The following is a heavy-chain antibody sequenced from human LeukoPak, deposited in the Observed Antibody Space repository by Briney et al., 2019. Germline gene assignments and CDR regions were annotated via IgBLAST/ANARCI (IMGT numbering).Heavy chain of an antibody. CDR2: ISKDADAT. Sequence: PGGSLRLSCAASGFTFRSYAMSWVRQAPGKGLEWVSAISKDADATYYAGSVKGRFTISRDNSKDTLSLQMNSLRAEDTAVYYCARVKAGYYYYMDVWGKGTTVTVSS. J-gene: IGHJ6*03. D-gene: IGHD3-10*01. CDR3: ARVKAGYYYYMDV. V-gene: IGHV3-23*01. CDR1: GFTFRSYA.